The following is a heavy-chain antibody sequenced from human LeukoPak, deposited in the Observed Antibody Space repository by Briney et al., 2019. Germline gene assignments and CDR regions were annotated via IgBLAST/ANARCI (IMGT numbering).Heavy chain of an antibody. Sequence: GESLKISCKGSGYSFTIYWIGWVRQMPGKGLEWMGIIYPGDSDTRYSPSFQGQITISADKSISTAYLQWSSLKASHTAIYYCARQGYSYGYDYWGQGTLVTVSS. CDR1: GYSFTIYW. CDR2: IYPGDSDT. V-gene: IGHV5-51*01. D-gene: IGHD5-18*01. CDR3: ARQGYSYGYDY. J-gene: IGHJ4*02.